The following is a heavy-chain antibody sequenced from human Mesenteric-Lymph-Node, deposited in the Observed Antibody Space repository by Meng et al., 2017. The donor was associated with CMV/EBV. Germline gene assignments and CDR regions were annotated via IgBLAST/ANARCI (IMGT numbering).Heavy chain of an antibody. CDR1: GFIVSNNY. CDR3: ARYDFWIGMED. J-gene: IGHJ4*02. V-gene: IGHV3-53*01. CDR2: IYGGGST. Sequence: GGSLRLSCAASGFIVSNNYMSWVRQAPGKGLEWVSVIYGGGSTYYADSVKGRFTISRDNPKNTVYLQMNSLRAEDSAVYYCARYDFWIGMEDWGQGTLVTVSS. D-gene: IGHD3-3*01.